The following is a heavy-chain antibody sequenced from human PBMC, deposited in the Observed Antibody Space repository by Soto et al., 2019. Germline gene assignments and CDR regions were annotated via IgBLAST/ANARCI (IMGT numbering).Heavy chain of an antibody. D-gene: IGHD2-2*01. V-gene: IGHV3-72*01. CDR2: SRDKAQGYST. J-gene: IGHJ6*02. CDR1: GFTLSDHY. Sequence: EVQLVESGGGLVQPGGSLRLSCAGSGFTLSDHYIDWVRQAPGKGLEWVGRSRDKAQGYSTAYAASVKGRFTTSRDESKNSVYLQMNSLRDEDTAVYYCARDGGVIIAAATGGGYGMDVWGQGTTVIVSS. CDR3: ARDGGVIIAAATGGGYGMDV.